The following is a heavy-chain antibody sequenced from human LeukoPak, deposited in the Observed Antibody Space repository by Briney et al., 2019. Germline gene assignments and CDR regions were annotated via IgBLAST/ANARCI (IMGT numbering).Heavy chain of an antibody. CDR2: ISGSGGST. D-gene: IGHD4-17*01. CDR1: GFTFSSYA. Sequence: QPGGSLRLSCAASGFTFSSYAMSWVRQAPGKGLEWVSAISGSGGSTYYADSVKGRFTISRDNSKNTLYLQMNSLRAEDTAVYYCAKDTALMTVTTYDYWGQGTLVTVSS. CDR3: AKDTALMTVTTYDY. J-gene: IGHJ4*02. V-gene: IGHV3-23*01.